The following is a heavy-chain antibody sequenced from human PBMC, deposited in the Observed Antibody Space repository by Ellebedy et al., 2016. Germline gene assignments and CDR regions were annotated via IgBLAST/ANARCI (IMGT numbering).Heavy chain of an antibody. D-gene: IGHD3-16*01. Sequence: GGSLRLSXAASGFTLSDYSMNWVRQAPGKGLEWVSSITSSSSYIYYADSLKGRFTISRDNAKNSLYLQMNSLRAEDTAVYYCARGVGGTSLNWFDPWGQGTLVTVSS. CDR1: GFTLSDYS. V-gene: IGHV3-21*01. J-gene: IGHJ5*02. CDR3: ARGVGGTSLNWFDP. CDR2: ITSSSSYI.